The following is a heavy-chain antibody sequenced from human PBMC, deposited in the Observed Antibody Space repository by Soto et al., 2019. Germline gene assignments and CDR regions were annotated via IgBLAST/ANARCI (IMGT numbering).Heavy chain of an antibody. CDR2: IKSKTDGGTT. CDR3: ITGRGXDY. CDR1: GFTFSNAW. V-gene: IGHV3-15*01. Sequence: EVQLVXSGGGLVKPGGSLRLSCAASGFTFSNAWMSWVRQAPGKGLEWVGRIKSKTDGGTTDYAAPVKGRXTIXXDDSXXXXXXXXXXXXTEXXAXXYCITGRGXDYWGQGTLVTVSS. J-gene: IGHJ4*02. D-gene: IGHD3-10*01.